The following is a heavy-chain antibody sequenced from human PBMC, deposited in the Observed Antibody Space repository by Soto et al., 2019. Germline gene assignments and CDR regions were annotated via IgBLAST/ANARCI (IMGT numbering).Heavy chain of an antibody. V-gene: IGHV4-4*02. CDR2: IYHSGIT. J-gene: IGHJ4*02. CDR3: ARGYGRNFDY. D-gene: IGHD5-18*01. CDR1: GGSINSGNW. Sequence: SETLSLTCAVSGGSINSGNWWSWVRQPPGKGLEWIGEIYHSGITNYNPSLKSRVIISVDKPKNQFSLKLSSMTAADTAVYYCARGYGRNFDYWGQGTLVTVSS.